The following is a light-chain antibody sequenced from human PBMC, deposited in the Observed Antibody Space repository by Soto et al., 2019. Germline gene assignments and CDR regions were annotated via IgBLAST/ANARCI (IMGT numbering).Light chain of an antibody. CDR3: QKYDRSSYT. V-gene: IGKV3-20*01. Sequence: EIVLTQSPGTLSLSPGERATLSCRASQSVSSIYLAWYQQKPGQPPRLLIYGASSRATGIPDRFSGSGSGTDFTLTISRLEPEDLDVYYCQKYDRSSYTFGQGTKLEIK. CDR2: GAS. CDR1: QSVSSIY. J-gene: IGKJ2*01.